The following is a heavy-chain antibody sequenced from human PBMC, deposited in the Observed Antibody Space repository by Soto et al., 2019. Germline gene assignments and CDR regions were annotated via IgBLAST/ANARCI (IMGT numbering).Heavy chain of an antibody. CDR2: INSDGTHT. V-gene: IGHV3-74*03. CDR1: GFTFSSYW. D-gene: IGHD1-26*01. Sequence: EVQLVESGGGLVHPGGSLTLSCAASGFTFSSYWMHWVRQVPGKGLVWVSHINSDGTHTTYADSVKGRFTISRDNAKNTLYLQMNSLRAEDTAVYYCVREDFGLGIEDWGLGTLVTVS. CDR3: VREDFGLGIED. J-gene: IGHJ4*02.